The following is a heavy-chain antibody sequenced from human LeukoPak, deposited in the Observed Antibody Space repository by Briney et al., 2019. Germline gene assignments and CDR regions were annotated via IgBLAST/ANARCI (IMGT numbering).Heavy chain of an antibody. CDR2: MSYDGTNK. V-gene: IGHV3-30-3*01. D-gene: IGHD3-22*01. Sequence: GGSLRLSCVVSGFTVTGYSMHWVRQAPGTGLEWVAVMSYDGTNKYYADSAKGRFTISRDNSKNTLYLQMNNLRAQDTAVYYCARAGGITMIREVKVLNAFDIWGQGTMVTVSS. J-gene: IGHJ3*02. CDR1: GFTVTGYS. CDR3: ARAGGITMIREVKVLNAFDI.